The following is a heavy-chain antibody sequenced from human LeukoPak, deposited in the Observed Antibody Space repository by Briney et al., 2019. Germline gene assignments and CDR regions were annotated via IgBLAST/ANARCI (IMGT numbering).Heavy chain of an antibody. CDR1: GFTFSTYN. CDR3: ARETSSWYLDYFDY. V-gene: IGHV3-21*01. Sequence: AGGSLRLSCAASGFTFSTYNMNWVRQAPGKGLEWVSSVTSSSSYTFYADSVKGRFTISRDNAKNSLYLQMNSLRAEDTAIYYCARETSSWYLDYFDYWGQGTLVTVSS. CDR2: VTSSSSYT. J-gene: IGHJ4*02. D-gene: IGHD6-13*01.